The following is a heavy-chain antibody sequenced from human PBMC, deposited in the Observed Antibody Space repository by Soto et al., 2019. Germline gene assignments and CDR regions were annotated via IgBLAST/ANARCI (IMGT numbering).Heavy chain of an antibody. Sequence: EVQLVESGGGLVQPGESLRLSCGASGFTFSGHGIHWVRQASGKGLEWIGRIKGKANSYATEYAASLKGRFTISRDDSENTAYLQMNRLKSEDTAVYYCTRHATYYDSGRYIGDWFDLWGQGTLVTVSS. D-gene: IGHD3-22*01. V-gene: IGHV3-73*01. CDR3: TRHATYYDSGRYIGDWFDL. CDR2: IKGKANSYAT. CDR1: GFTFSGHG. J-gene: IGHJ5*02.